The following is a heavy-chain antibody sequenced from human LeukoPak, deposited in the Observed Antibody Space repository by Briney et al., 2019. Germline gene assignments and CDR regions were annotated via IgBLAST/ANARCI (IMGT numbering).Heavy chain of an antibody. CDR1: GGSISSGSYY. CDR3: ARFVVVPAAKSRFDP. CDR2: IYTSGST. Sequence: SETLSLTCTVSGGSISSGSYYWSWIRQPAGKGLEWIGRIYTSGSTNYNPSLKSRVTISVDTSKNQLSLKLSSVTAADTAVYYCARFVVVPAAKSRFDPWGQGTLVTVSS. V-gene: IGHV4-61*02. D-gene: IGHD2-2*01. J-gene: IGHJ5*02.